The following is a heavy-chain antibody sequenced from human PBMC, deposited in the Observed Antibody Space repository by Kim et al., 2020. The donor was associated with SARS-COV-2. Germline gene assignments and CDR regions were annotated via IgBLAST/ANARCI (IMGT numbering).Heavy chain of an antibody. CDR2: IKQDGSEK. J-gene: IGHJ4*02. V-gene: IGHV3-7*01. CDR1: GFTFSSYW. D-gene: IGHD5-12*01. Sequence: GGSLRLSCAASGFTFSSYWMSWVRQAPGKGLEWVANIKQDGSEKYYVDSVKGRFTISRDNAKNSLYLQMTSLSAEDTAVYYCAGAMWGNSGYEPWDYWGQGTLVTVSS. CDR3: AGAMWGNSGYEPWDY.